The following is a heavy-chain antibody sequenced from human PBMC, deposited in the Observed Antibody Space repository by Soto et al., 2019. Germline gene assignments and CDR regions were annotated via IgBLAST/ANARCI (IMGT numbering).Heavy chain of an antibody. V-gene: IGHV5-51*01. CDR1: GYSFSSYW. CDR2: IYPDDSDT. J-gene: IGHJ6*02. CDR3: ARNSLTGYYNYYYSMDV. D-gene: IGHD3-9*01. Sequence: PGESLKISCQSSGYSFSSYWIAWVRLMPGKGLEWMGSIYPDDSDTKYSPSFQGQVTISADKSISAAYLQWSSLKASDTAIYYCARNSLTGYYNYYYSMDVWGQGTTVTVS.